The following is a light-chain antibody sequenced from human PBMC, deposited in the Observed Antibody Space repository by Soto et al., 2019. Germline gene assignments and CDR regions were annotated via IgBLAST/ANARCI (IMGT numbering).Light chain of an antibody. CDR1: SSDVGGYNY. Sequence: QSALTQPASVSGSPGQSITISCTGTSSDVGGYNYVSWYQQHPGKAPKLMIYDVSNRPSGVSNRFSGSKSGNKASLTISGLQSEDEADYYCSSYTSSSTLVFGGGTQLTV. CDR2: DVS. J-gene: IGLJ3*02. V-gene: IGLV2-14*01. CDR3: SSYTSSSTLV.